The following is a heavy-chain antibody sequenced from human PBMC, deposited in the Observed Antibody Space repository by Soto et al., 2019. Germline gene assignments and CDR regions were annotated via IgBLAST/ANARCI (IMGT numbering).Heavy chain of an antibody. CDR3: ARGHKYDGRTDAFDF. Sequence: PGGSLRLSCAATGFSFGSYWMHWVRQAPGQGLLWVAHFNSDKNITTYADSVKGRFTISSDNAKKTVYLQMDSLRAEDTAMYYCARGHKYDGRTDAFDFWGPGTMVTVSS. D-gene: IGHD3-16*01. V-gene: IGHV3-74*03. J-gene: IGHJ3*01. CDR1: GFSFGSYW. CDR2: FNSDKNIT.